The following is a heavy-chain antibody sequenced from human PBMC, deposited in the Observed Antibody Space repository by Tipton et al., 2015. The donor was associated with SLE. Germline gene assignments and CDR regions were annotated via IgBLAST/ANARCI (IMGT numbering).Heavy chain of an antibody. CDR1: GGSISSSSYY. D-gene: IGHD2-2*01. CDR3: ASGAGCSSTSCSHPFDY. CDR2: IYYSGST. Sequence: TLSLTCTVSGGSISSSSYYWGWIRQPPGKGLEWIGSIYYSGSTYYNPSLKSRVTISVDTSKNQFSLKLSSVTAADTAVHYCASGAGCSSTSCSHPFDYWGQGTLVTVSS. V-gene: IGHV4-39*07. J-gene: IGHJ4*02.